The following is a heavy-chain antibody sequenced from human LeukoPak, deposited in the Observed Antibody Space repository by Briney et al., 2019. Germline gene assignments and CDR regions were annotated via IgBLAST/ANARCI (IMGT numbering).Heavy chain of an antibody. V-gene: IGHV3-11*04. CDR2: ISSSGSTM. Sequence: GGSLRLSCAASGFTFSDYYMSWIRQAPGKGLEWVSYISSSGSTMYYADSVKGRFTISRDNAKNSLYLQMNSLRAEDTAVYYCAKTKYDGIAVAGAHFDYWGQGTLVTVSS. J-gene: IGHJ4*02. D-gene: IGHD6-19*01. CDR1: GFTFSDYY. CDR3: AKTKYDGIAVAGAHFDY.